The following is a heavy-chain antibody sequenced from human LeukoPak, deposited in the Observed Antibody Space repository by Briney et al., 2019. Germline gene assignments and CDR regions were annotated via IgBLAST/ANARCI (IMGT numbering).Heavy chain of an antibody. V-gene: IGHV4-59*11. CDR3: ARDYSLGGYFDY. CDR2: IYYSGST. J-gene: IGHJ4*02. CDR1: GGSISSHY. D-gene: IGHD3-16*01. Sequence: SETLSLTCTVSGGSISSHYWSWIRPPPGKGLEWIGYIYYSGSTNYNPSLKSRVTISVDTSKNHFSLKLSSVTAADTAVYYCARDYSLGGYFDYWGQGTLVTVSS.